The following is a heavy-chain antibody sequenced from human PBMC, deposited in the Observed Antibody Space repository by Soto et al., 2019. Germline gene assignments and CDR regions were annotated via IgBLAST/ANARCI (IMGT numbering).Heavy chain of an antibody. CDR3: ARPATKGPFGGSFDY. D-gene: IGHD3-10*01. V-gene: IGHV5-10-1*01. Sequence: PGESLKISCKGSGYSFTSYWISWVRQMPGKGLEWMGRIDPSDSYTNYSPSFQGHVTISADKSISTAYLQWSSLKASDTAMYYCARPATKGPFGGSFDYWGQGTLVTVSS. CDR1: GYSFTSYW. CDR2: IDPSDSYT. J-gene: IGHJ4*02.